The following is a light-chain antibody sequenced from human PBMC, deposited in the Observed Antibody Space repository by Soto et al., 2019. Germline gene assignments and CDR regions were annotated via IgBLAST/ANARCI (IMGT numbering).Light chain of an antibody. V-gene: IGKV3-15*01. CDR2: GAS. CDR3: QQYNNWPIT. CDR1: QNILSN. Sequence: EIVLTQSPATLSVSPGERATLSCRASQNILSNLAWYQQKPGQSPRLLIYGASARATGIPARFSGSGSGTEFTLTISSLQSEDFEVYYCQQYNNWPITFGQGIQLEIK. J-gene: IGKJ5*01.